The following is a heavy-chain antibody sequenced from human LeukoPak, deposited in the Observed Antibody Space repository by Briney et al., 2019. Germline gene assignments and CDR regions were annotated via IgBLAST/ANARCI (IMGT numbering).Heavy chain of an antibody. V-gene: IGHV4-61*10. J-gene: IGHJ4*02. Sequence: SQTLSLTCTVSGGSISSGSYYWSWLRPPAGKGLEWIGYIDHSGSTNYNPSLKSRVTISSDTSQNQFSLELSSVTAADTAVYYCARLKATVSIHAYFDYWGQGTLVTVSS. D-gene: IGHD4-17*01. CDR3: ARLKATVSIHAYFDY. CDR2: IDHSGST. CDR1: GGSISSGSYY.